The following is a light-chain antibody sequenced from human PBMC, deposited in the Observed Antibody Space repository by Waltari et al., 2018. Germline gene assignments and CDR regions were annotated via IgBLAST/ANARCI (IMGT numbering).Light chain of an antibody. J-gene: IGKJ1*01. Sequence: EIVLTQSPGTLSLPPGERATLACRASQSVSRALAWYQQNPGQAPRLLIYGASNRATGIPDRFSGSGSGTDFSLIISRLEPEDFAVYYCQHYVSLPVTFGQGTKVEIK. CDR1: QSVSRA. CDR2: GAS. CDR3: QHYVSLPVT. V-gene: IGKV3-20*01.